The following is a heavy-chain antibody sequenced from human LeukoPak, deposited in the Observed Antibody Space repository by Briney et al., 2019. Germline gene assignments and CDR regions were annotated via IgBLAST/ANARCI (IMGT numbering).Heavy chain of an antibody. J-gene: IGHJ3*02. V-gene: IGHV1-2*02. CDR1: GYTFTGYY. CDR3: ASPVVYCGGDCYSADAFDI. Sequence: APVKVSCKASGYTFTGYYMHWVRQAPGQGLEWMGWINPNSGGTNYAQKFQGRVTMTRDTSISTAYMELSRLRSDDTAVYYCASPVVYCGGDCYSADAFDIWGQGTMVTVSS. D-gene: IGHD2-21*02. CDR2: INPNSGGT.